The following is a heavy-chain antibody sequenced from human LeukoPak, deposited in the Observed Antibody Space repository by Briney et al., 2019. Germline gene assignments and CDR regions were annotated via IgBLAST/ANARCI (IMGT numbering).Heavy chain of an antibody. V-gene: IGHV4-30-4*01. CDR1: GGSISSGDYY. CDR3: ARTTYSSSWLFDY. D-gene: IGHD6-13*01. Sequence: PSETLSLTCTVSGGSISSGDYYWSWIRQPPGKGLEWIGYVHYSGTTYYNPSLKSLLTISVDTSKNQFSLKLSSVTAADTAVYYCARTTYSSSWLFDYWGQGTLVTVSS. J-gene: IGHJ4*02. CDR2: VHYSGTT.